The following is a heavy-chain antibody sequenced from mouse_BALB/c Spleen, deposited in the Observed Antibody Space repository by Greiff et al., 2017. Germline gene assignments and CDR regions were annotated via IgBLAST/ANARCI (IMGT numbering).Heavy chain of an antibody. V-gene: IGHV1-7*01. J-gene: IGHJ2*01. CDR2: INPSTGYT. D-gene: IGHD2-14*01. Sequence: QVQLQQSGAELAKPGASVKMSCKASGYTFTSYWMHWVKQRPGQGLEWIGYINPSTGYTEYNQKFKDKATLTADKSSNTAYMQLSSLTSEDSAVYYCARSNYRYDYWGQGTTLTVSS. CDR1: GYTFTSYW. CDR3: ARSNYRYDY.